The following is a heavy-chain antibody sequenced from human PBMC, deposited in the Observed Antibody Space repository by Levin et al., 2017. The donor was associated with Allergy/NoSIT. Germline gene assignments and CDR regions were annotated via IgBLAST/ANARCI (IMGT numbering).Heavy chain of an antibody. D-gene: IGHD3-10*01. J-gene: IGHJ4*02. CDR2: VKQDGSEK. V-gene: IGHV3-7*04. Sequence: LSLTCAVSGFTFSNYWMRWVRQAPGKGLEWVANVKQDGSEKYYVDSVKGRFTISRDNAKNSLYLQMNSLRAEDTAVYYCARENSYGSGSDYWGQGTLVTVSS. CDR3: ARENSYGSGSDY. CDR1: GFTFSNYW.